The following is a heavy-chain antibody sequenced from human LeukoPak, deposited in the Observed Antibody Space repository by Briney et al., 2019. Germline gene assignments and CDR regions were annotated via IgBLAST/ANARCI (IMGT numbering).Heavy chain of an antibody. J-gene: IGHJ4*02. Sequence: NPSETLSLTCAVYGGSFSGYYWSWIRQPPGKGLEWIGEINHSGSTNYNPSLKSRVTISVDTSKNQFSLKLSSVTAADTAVYYCARHSLLWFGDEYYFDYWGQGTLVTVSS. CDR1: GGSFSGYY. CDR2: INHSGST. CDR3: ARHSLLWFGDEYYFDY. V-gene: IGHV4-34*01. D-gene: IGHD3-10*01.